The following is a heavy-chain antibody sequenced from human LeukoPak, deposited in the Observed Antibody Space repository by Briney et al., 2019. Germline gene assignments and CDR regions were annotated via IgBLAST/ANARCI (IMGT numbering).Heavy chain of an antibody. CDR3: ASSSRSPYYYYYYMDV. V-gene: IGHV3-21*04. Sequence: GGSLRLSCAASGFTFSGFWMHWVRQAPGKGLVWVSSISSSSSYIYYADSVKGRFTISRDNSKNTLYLQMNSLRAEDTAVYYCASSSRSPYYYYYYMDVWGKGTTVTVSS. CDR2: ISSSSSYI. D-gene: IGHD6-6*01. CDR1: GFTFSGFW. J-gene: IGHJ6*03.